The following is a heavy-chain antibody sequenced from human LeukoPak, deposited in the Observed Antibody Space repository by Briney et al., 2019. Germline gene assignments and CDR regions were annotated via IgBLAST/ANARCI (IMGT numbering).Heavy chain of an antibody. CDR2: IKQDGSEK. CDR3: ARDPTYSGSYPYFDY. J-gene: IGHJ4*02. CDR1: GFTFSSYW. D-gene: IGHD1-26*01. V-gene: IGHV3-7*01. Sequence: PGGSLRLSCAASGFTFSSYWMSWVRQAPGKGLEWVANIKQDGSEKYYVDSVKGRFTISRDNSKNTLYLQMGSLRAEDMAVYYCARDPTYSGSYPYFDYWGQGTLVTVSS.